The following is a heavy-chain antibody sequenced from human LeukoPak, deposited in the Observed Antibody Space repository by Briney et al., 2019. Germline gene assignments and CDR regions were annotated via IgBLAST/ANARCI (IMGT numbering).Heavy chain of an antibody. CDR1: GGSISSGDYY. Sequence: PSETLSLTCTVSGGSISSGDYYWSWIRQPPGKGLEWIGYIYHSESTNYNASLKSRVTISGDTSKNQFSLKLSSVTAADTAVYYCARILGGNHGPSFDYWGQGTLVTVSS. J-gene: IGHJ4*02. CDR3: ARILGGNHGPSFDY. CDR2: IYHSEST. D-gene: IGHD3-10*01. V-gene: IGHV4-61*08.